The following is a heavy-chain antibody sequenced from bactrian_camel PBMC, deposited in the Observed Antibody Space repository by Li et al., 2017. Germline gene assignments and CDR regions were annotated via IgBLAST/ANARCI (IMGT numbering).Heavy chain of an antibody. CDR1: GFTFSDYY. V-gene: IGHV3-2*01. Sequence: QLVESGGGLVQPGGSLRLSCTASGFTFSDYYMSWVRQAPGKGLEWVGSIYTDGSKIGYADSVKGRFTISRDNAKNTLYLQLNSLKTEDTAMYYCAIGSSCGRLHCPDRGQGTQVTVS. J-gene: IGHJ4*01. CDR2: IYTDGSKI. D-gene: IGHD2*01. CDR3: AIGSSCGRLHCPD.